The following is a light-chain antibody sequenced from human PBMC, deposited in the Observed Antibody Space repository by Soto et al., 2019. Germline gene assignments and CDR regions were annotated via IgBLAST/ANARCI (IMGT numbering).Light chain of an antibody. J-gene: IGKJ1*01. CDR3: QQYGSSPWT. CDR2: GVS. Sequence: EIVLTQSPGTLSLSPGERATLSCRAGQSASSRYLAWYQQKPGQAPRLLIYGVSSRATGIPDRFSGSGSGTDFTLTISRLEPEDFAVYYCQQYGSSPWTFGQGTKVEIK. V-gene: IGKV3-20*01. CDR1: QSASSRY.